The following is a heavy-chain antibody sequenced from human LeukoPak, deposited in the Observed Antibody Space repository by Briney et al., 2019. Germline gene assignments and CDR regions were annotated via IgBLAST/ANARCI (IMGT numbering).Heavy chain of an antibody. V-gene: IGHV1-2*02. CDR3: AREEVTIFGENWFDP. CDR2: INPNSGGT. J-gene: IGHJ5*02. D-gene: IGHD3-3*01. CDR1: GYTFTVYY. Sequence: ASVKVSCKASGYTFTVYYMHWVRQAPGQGLEWMGWINPNSGGTNYAQKFQGRVTMTRDTSISTAYMELSRLRSDDTAVYYCAREEVTIFGENWFDPWGQGTLVTVSS.